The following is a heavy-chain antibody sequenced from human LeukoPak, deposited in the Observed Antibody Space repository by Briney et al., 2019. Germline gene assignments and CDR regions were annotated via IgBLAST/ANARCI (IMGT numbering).Heavy chain of an antibody. V-gene: IGHV3-23*01. CDR1: GVTFSSYG. CDR3: ANLRYFDWSGDY. CDR2: ISGNGGST. J-gene: IGHJ4*02. D-gene: IGHD3-9*01. Sequence: PGGTLRLSCEVSGVTFSSYGMSWVRQAPGKGREGVSAISGNGGSTYYADSVKGRFTISRDNCRNTLYLQMSSLRAEDTAVYYCANLRYFDWSGDYWGQGTLVTVSS.